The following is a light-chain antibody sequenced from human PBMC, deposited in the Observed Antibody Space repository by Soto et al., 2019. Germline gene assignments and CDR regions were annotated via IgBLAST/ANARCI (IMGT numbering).Light chain of an antibody. CDR3: HQYGSSPLT. J-gene: IGKJ4*01. V-gene: IGKV3-20*01. CDR2: GAS. Sequence: EIVLTQSPGTLSLSPGERATLSCRASQSVTSSSLAWYQQKPGQAPRLLVYGASRRATGIPDRFSGSGSGTDFTLTISRLEPQDFAMYYRHQYGSSPLTFGGGTKVEIK. CDR1: QSVTSSS.